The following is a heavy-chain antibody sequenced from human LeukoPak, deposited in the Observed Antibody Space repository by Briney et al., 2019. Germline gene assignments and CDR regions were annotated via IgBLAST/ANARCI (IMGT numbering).Heavy chain of an antibody. V-gene: IGHV1-2*02. CDR1: GYTFTGYY. D-gene: IGHD4-17*01. CDR2: INPNSGGT. Sequence: GASVKVSCKASGYTFTGYYMHWVRQAPGQGLEWMGWINPNSGGTNYAQKLQGRVTMTTDTSTSTAYMELRSLRSDDTAVYYCARRSTVTTQYFDYWGQGTLVTVSS. CDR3: ARRSTVTTQYFDY. J-gene: IGHJ4*02.